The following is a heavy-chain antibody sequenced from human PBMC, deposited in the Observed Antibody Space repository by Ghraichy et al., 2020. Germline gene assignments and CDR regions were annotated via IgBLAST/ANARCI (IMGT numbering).Heavy chain of an antibody. CDR1: GGSISSYY. Sequence: SETLSLTCTVSGGSISSYYWTWIRQPPGKGLEWIGYIYSSGGTSYHPSLKSRITMSVDTSKSQFSLKLNSVNAVDTAVYYCARYYDILTAFDFWGQGTLVTVSS. CDR2: IYSSGGT. J-gene: IGHJ4*02. D-gene: IGHD3-9*01. V-gene: IGHV4-59*01. CDR3: ARYYDILTAFDF.